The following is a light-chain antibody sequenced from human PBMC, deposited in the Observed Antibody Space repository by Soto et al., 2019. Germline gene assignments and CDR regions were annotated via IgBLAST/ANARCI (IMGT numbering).Light chain of an antibody. J-gene: IGKJ1*01. CDR2: AAS. CDR1: QGIGNG. CDR3: LQHNSYPRT. V-gene: IGKV1-17*01. Sequence: DIQMTQSPSSLSASVGDRVTITCRASQGIGNGLGWFQQKPGRAPKRLMYAASSLESGVPPRFSGSGSGTEFTLIISSLQPEDFATYYCLQHNSYPRTFGQGTKVEIK.